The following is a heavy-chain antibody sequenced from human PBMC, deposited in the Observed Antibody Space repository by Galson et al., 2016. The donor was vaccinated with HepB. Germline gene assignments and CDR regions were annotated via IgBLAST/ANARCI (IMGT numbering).Heavy chain of an antibody. D-gene: IGHD5-24*01. CDR3: ARDRDDRPYDS. CDR2: IGSDGIST. V-gene: IGHV3-74*01. J-gene: IGHJ4*02. Sequence: SLRLSCAASGFSFSTYWMHWIRQAPGKGLEWVSRIGSDGISTNYVDSVKGRFTISRDTSKNMLYLQMNSLRAEDTAVYYCARDRDDRPYDSWGQGTLVTVSS. CDR1: GFSFSTYW.